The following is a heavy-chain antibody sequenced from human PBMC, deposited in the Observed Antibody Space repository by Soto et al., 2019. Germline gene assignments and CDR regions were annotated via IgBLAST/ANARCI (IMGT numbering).Heavy chain of an antibody. D-gene: IGHD6-19*01. Sequence: QVQLVQSGAEEKKPGASVKVSCKASGYTYTSYAMHWVRQAPGQRLEWMGWINAGNGNTKYSQKFQGRVTITRDTSASTAYMELSSLRSEDTAVYYCARAVAVPADFDYWGQGTLVTVSS. CDR1: GYTYTSYA. CDR2: INAGNGNT. V-gene: IGHV1-3*05. J-gene: IGHJ4*02. CDR3: ARAVAVPADFDY.